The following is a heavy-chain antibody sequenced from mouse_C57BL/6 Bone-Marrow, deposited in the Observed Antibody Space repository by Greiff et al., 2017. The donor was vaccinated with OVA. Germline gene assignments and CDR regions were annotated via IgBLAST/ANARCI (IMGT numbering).Heavy chain of an antibody. V-gene: IGHV1-20*01. CDR2: INPYNGDT. D-gene: IGHD3-3*01. J-gene: IGHJ4*01. Sequence: EVKLQESGPELVKPGDSVKISCKASGYSFTGYFMNWVMQSHGKSLEWIGRINPYNGDTFYNQKFKGKATLTVDKSSSTAHMELRSLTSEDSAVYYCARRALGYAMDYWGQGTSVTVSS. CDR1: GYSFTGYF. CDR3: ARRALGYAMDY.